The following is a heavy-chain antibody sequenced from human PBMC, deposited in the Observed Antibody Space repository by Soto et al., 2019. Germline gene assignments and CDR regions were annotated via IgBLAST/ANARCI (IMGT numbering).Heavy chain of an antibody. J-gene: IGHJ5*01. D-gene: IGHD6-13*01. Sequence: AXVKVSCPPSGYTFTSYAIHWLRQAPGQRLEWMGWINAGNGNTKYSQKFQGRVTITRDTSASKAYMELSSLRSEDTAVYYCANSSSWFDKWFDSWGQGTLVTVSS. CDR2: INAGNGNT. CDR1: GYTFTSYA. CDR3: ANSSSWFDKWFDS. V-gene: IGHV1-3*01.